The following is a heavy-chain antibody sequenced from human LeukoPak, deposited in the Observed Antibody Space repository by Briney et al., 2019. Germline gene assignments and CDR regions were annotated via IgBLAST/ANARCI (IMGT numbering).Heavy chain of an antibody. CDR1: GFTFSSYA. V-gene: IGHV3-23*01. Sequence: GGSLRLPCAASGFTFSSYAMSWVRQAPGKGLEWVSAISGSGGSTYYADSVKGRFTISRDNSKNTLYLQMNSLRAEDTAVYYCAKDPMGVGATRDFDYWGQGTLVTVSS. CDR2: ISGSGGST. J-gene: IGHJ4*02. CDR3: AKDPMGVGATRDFDY. D-gene: IGHD1-26*01.